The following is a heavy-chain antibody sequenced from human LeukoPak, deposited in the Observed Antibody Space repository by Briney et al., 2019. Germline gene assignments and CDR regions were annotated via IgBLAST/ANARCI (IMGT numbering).Heavy chain of an antibody. CDR2: IYYSGST. V-gene: IGHV4-59*01. J-gene: IGHJ6*03. CDR3: ARGGVEMATTLGYYYYYMDV. CDR1: GGSISSYY. D-gene: IGHD5-24*01. Sequence: SETLSLTCTVSGGSISSYYWSWIRQPPGKGLEWIGYIYYSGSTNYNPSLKSRVTISVDPSKNQFSLKLSSVTAADTAVYYCARGGVEMATTLGYYYYYMDVWGKGTTVTISS.